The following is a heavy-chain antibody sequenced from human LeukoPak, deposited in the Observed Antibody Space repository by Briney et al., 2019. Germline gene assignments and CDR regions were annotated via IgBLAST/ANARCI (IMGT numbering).Heavy chain of an antibody. V-gene: IGHV4-34*01. CDR1: GGSFSGYY. Sequence: SETLSLTCAVYGGSFSGYYWSWIRQPPGKGLEWIGEINHSGSTNYNPSLKSRVTISVDTSKNQFSLKPSSVTAADTAVYYCARGSSPPAARGLFDYWGQGTLVTVSS. CDR3: ARGSSPPAARGLFDY. J-gene: IGHJ4*02. D-gene: IGHD2-2*01. CDR2: INHSGST.